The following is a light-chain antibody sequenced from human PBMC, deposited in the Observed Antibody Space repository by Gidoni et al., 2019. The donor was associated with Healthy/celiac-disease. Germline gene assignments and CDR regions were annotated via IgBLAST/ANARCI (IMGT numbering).Light chain of an antibody. CDR1: SSNIGAGYD. J-gene: IGLJ1*01. CDR3: QAYDSSLSVEV. Sequence: QSVLTQPPSVSGAPGQRVTISCTGSSSNIGAGYDVHWYQQLPGTAPKLLIYGNSNRRAGVPDRFSGSKSGTSASLAITGLQAEDEADYYCQAYDSSLSVEVFGTGTKVTVL. V-gene: IGLV1-40*01. CDR2: GNS.